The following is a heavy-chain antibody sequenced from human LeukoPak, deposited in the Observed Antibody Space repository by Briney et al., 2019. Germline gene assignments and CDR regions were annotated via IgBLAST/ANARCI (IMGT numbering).Heavy chain of an antibody. CDR3: ARDDPGILEMAAAGIIDY. D-gene: IGHD6-13*01. CDR2: ISNDGNNK. Sequence: GGSLRLSCAASGFTFSHYAMHWVRQAPGKGLEWVALISNDGNNKYYADSVKGQFTISRDSSKNTLYLQLNSLRVEDTAVYYWARDDPGILEMAAAGIIDYWGQGTLVTVSS. J-gene: IGHJ4*02. CDR1: GFTFSHYA. V-gene: IGHV3-30*03.